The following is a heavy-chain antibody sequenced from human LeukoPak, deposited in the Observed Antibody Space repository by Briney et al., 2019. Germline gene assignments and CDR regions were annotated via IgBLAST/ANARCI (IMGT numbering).Heavy chain of an antibody. CDR3: AKHFCTGLDCSLFDS. CDR2: IRSAVETT. D-gene: IGHD3/OR15-3a*01. J-gene: IGHJ4*02. Sequence: GGSLRLSCAASGFTMSHYGASWVRQAPGKGLEWISGIRSAVETTHYADSVKGRFIISRDDSKNALSLQLNSLRPEDTALYYCAKHFCTGLDCSLFDSWGQGTLVTVSS. V-gene: IGHV3-23*01. CDR1: GFTMSHYG.